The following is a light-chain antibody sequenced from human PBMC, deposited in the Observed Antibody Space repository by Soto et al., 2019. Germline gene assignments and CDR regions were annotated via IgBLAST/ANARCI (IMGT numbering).Light chain of an antibody. CDR2: KAS. V-gene: IGKV1-5*03. CDR3: QHYNSYSAA. J-gene: IGKJ1*01. CDR1: QTISSW. Sequence: DIQMTQSPSTLSGSVGDRVTITCRASQTISSWLAWYQQKPGKAPKLLIYKASTLKSGVPSRFSGSGSGTEFTLTISSLQPDDFATYYCQHYNSYSAAFGQGPNV.